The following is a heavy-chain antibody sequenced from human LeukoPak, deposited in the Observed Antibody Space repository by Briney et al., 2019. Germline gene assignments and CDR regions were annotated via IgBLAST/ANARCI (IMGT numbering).Heavy chain of an antibody. CDR3: ARDGVYSGSYYSDY. V-gene: IGHV1-2*02. CDR1: GYTFTSYG. CDR2: INPNSGGT. J-gene: IGHJ4*02. D-gene: IGHD1-26*01. Sequence: ASVKVSCKASGYTFTSYGISWVRQAPGQGLEWMGWINPNSGGTNYAQKFQGRVTMTRDTSISTAYMELSRLRSDDTAVYYCARDGVYSGSYYSDYWGQGTLVTVSS.